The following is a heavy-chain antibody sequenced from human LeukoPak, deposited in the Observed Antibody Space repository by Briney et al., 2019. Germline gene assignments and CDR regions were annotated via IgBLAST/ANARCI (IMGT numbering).Heavy chain of an antibody. CDR1: GYTFTSYD. CDR3: ARSATTDDGFDI. V-gene: IGHV1-18*01. Sequence: ASVKVSCKASGYTFTSYDISWVRQAPGQGLEWMGWISVYNGNTNYAQKLQGRLTMTTDTSTSIAYMELRSLRSDDTAVYYCARSATTDDGFDIWGQGTMVTVSS. J-gene: IGHJ3*02. CDR2: ISVYNGNT. D-gene: IGHD4-17*01.